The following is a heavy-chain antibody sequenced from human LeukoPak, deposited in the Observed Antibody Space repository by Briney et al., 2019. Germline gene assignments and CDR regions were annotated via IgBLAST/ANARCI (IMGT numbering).Heavy chain of an antibody. CDR3: ASLEAPPLVRGVMRDAFDI. Sequence: SETLSLTCTVSGGSISSYYWSWIRQPPGKGLEWIGYIYYSGSTNYNPSLKSRVTISVDTSKNQFSLKLSSVTAADTAVYYCASLEAPPLVRGVMRDAFDIWGQGTMVTVSS. CDR2: IYYSGST. CDR1: GGSISSYY. J-gene: IGHJ3*02. V-gene: IGHV4-59*01. D-gene: IGHD3-10*01.